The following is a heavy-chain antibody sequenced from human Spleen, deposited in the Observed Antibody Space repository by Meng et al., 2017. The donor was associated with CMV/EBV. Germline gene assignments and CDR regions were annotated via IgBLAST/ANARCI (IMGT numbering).Heavy chain of an antibody. CDR2: ISYDERNK. D-gene: IGHD6-13*01. V-gene: IGHV3-30*03. CDR3: ARESGAAGTPYFFDY. CDR1: GFTFSTYV. J-gene: IGHJ4*02. Sequence: SGFTFSTYVMNWVRQAPGKGLEWVAVISYDERNKYYADSVKGRFTVSRDNSKSTLYLQMNSLRPEDTALYYCARESGAAGTPYFFDYWGQGALVTV.